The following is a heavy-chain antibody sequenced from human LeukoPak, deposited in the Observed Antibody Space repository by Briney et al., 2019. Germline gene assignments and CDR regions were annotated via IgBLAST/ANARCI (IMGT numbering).Heavy chain of an antibody. Sequence: PGGSLRLSCAAAELTLSNAWMSWVRLAPGKGLEWVSSISRSGPYIYYADSVKGRFTISRDNANNSLYLQMNSLSAEDTAGYHCARDGGIVPDGMEGYYYYYMDVWGIGTTVTVS. CDR1: ELTLSNAW. J-gene: IGHJ6*03. CDR2: ISRSGPYI. D-gene: IGHD3-16*01. CDR3: ARDGGIVPDGMEGYYYYYMDV. V-gene: IGHV3-21*01.